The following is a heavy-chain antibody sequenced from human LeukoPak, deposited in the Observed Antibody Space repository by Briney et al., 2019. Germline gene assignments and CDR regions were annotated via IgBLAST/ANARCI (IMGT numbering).Heavy chain of an antibody. J-gene: IGHJ4*02. V-gene: IGHV1-18*01. CDR2: ISPYNGNT. CDR1: GYTFTIYG. Sequence: ASVKVSCKASGYTFTIYGIIWVRQAPGQGLEWMGWISPYNGNTNYAQKLQGRVTMTTDTPTSTAYMELRSLRSDDTAVYYCAREGQDYGDYTPDYWGQGTLVTVSS. D-gene: IGHD4-17*01. CDR3: AREGQDYGDYTPDY.